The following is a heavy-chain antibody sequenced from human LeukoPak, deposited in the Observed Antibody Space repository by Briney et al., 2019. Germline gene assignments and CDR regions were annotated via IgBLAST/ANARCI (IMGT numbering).Heavy chain of an antibody. CDR2: VNSDGSRT. V-gene: IGHV3-74*01. D-gene: IGHD6-13*01. Sequence: GGSLRLSCAASGFTFSGYWIHWVRQAPVKGLEWVSRVNSDGSRTDYADSVKGRFTISRDNAKNTLYLHMHSLRPEDTAVYYCTRSPYSSSWTFEYWGQGTLVSVPS. CDR3: TRSPYSSSWTFEY. J-gene: IGHJ4*02. CDR1: GFTFSGYW.